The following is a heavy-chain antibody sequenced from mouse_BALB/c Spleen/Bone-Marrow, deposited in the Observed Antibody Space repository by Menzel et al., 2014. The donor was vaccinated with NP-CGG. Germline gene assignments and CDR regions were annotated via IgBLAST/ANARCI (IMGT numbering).Heavy chain of an antibody. J-gene: IGHJ4*01. Sequence: EVKLLESGGGLVQPGGSLKLSCAASRFDFSRYWMSWVRQAPGKGLEWIGEINPDSSTINYTPSLKDKFIISRDNAKNTLYLQMSKVRSEDTALYYCARPGDYDAMDYWGQGTSVTVSS. V-gene: IGHV4-1*02. CDR2: INPDSSTI. CDR3: ARPGDYDAMDY. CDR1: RFDFSRYW.